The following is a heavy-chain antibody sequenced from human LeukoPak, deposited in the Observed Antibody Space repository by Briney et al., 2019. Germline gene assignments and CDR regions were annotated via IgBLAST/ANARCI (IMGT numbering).Heavy chain of an antibody. CDR1: GFTFSGYW. CDR3: ARDYNYGLDY. CDR2: INSDGSTT. V-gene: IGHV3-74*01. Sequence: GGSLRLSCAASGFTFSGYWMHWVRQAPGKGLVWVSRINSDGSTTSYTDSVKGRFTSSRDNAKNTLYLQMNSLTAEDTAVYYCARDYNYGLDYWGQGTLVTVSS. D-gene: IGHD1-1*01. J-gene: IGHJ4*02.